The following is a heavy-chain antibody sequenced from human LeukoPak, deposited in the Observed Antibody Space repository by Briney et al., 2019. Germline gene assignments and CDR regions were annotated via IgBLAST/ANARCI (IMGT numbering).Heavy chain of an antibody. CDR1: GGTFSSYA. J-gene: IGHJ6*02. D-gene: IGHD6-19*01. CDR2: IIPILGIA. V-gene: IGHV1-69*04. Sequence: VASVKVSCKASGGTFSSYAISWVRQAPGQGLEWVGRIIPILGIANYAQKFQGRVTITADKSTSTAYMELSSLRSEDTAVYYCASGAVAFTFYYYYGMDVWGQGTTVTVSS. CDR3: ASGAVAFTFYYYYGMDV.